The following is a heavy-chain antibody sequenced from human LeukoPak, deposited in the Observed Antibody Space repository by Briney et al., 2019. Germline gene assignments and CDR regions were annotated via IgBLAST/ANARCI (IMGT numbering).Heavy chain of an antibody. V-gene: IGHV4-4*07. CDR2: IYTSGST. J-gene: IGHJ4*02. D-gene: IGHD3-9*01. Sequence: PSETLSLTCTVSGDSISNYYWSWIRQPAGKGLEWIGRIYTSGSTNYNPSLKSRVTMSVDTSKNQFSLKLSSVTAADTAVYYCARDPQNDFDWLSYFDYWGQGTLVTVSS. CDR1: GDSISNYY. CDR3: ARDPQNDFDWLSYFDY.